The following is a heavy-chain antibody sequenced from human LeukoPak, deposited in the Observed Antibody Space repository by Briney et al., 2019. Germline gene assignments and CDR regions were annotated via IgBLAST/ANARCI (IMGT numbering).Heavy chain of an antibody. J-gene: IGHJ4*02. CDR3: AREGSPIRGIDY. D-gene: IGHD2-2*02. CDR2: IYYSGST. CDR1: GGSISSYY. Sequence: SETLSLTCTVSGGSISSYYWSWIRQPPGKGLEWIGYIYYSGSTNYNPSLKSRVTISVDTSKNQFSLKLSSVTAADTAVYYCAREGSPIRGIDYWGQGTLVTVSS. V-gene: IGHV4-59*01.